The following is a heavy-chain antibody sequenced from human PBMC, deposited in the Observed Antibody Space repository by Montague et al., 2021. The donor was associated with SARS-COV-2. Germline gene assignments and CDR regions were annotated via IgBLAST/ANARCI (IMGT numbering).Heavy chain of an antibody. V-gene: IGHV4-39*01. CDR1: GGSISSSIDY. CDR3: ARSKPVSSFYYYYGMDV. J-gene: IGHJ6*02. D-gene: IGHD1-14*01. Sequence: SETLSLTCTVSGGSISSSIDYWGWIRQPPGKGLEWIGSAYESGRTYYNPSLKSRVTISVDTSQNRFSLKLRSVTAADTAVYYCARSKPVSSFYYYYGMDVWGQGTTVTVSS. CDR2: AYESGRT.